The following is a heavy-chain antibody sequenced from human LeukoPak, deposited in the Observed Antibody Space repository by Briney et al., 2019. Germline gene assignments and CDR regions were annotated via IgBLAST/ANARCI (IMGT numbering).Heavy chain of an antibody. CDR3: ARRGLLWFGELSVLMDV. CDR1: GGSISSSSYY. V-gene: IGHV4-39*01. J-gene: IGHJ6*04. Sequence: SETLSLTCTVSGGSISSSSYYWGWIRQPPGKGLEWIGSIYYSGSTYYNPSLKSRVTISVDTSKNQFSLKLSSVTAADTAVYYCARRGLLWFGELSVLMDVWGKGTTVTVSS. D-gene: IGHD3-10*01. CDR2: IYYSGST.